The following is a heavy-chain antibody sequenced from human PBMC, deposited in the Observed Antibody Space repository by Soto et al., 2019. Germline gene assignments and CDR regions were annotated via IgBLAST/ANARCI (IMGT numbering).Heavy chain of an antibody. V-gene: IGHV1-46*03. CDR3: ASYRPTGLREDVGYWFDA. D-gene: IGHD5-12*01. J-gene: IGHJ5*02. CDR2: INPSGGST. CDR1: GYTFPSYY. Sequence: ASGKVCCTASGYTFPSYYLHWVRQAPGQGLEWMGIINPSGGSTSYAQKFQGRVTMTRDTSTSTVYMELSSLRSEDTAVYYCASYRPTGLREDVGYWFDAWVQVTPVTVSS.